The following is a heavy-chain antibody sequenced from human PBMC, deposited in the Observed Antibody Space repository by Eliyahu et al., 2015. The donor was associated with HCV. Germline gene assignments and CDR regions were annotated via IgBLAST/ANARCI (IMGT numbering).Heavy chain of an antibody. Sequence: QVQLVESGGGLVKPGGSLRLSCAGSGFTFSXNYMSWIRQAPGKGLGWVSYIGRSGDTIYYADSVKGRFTISRDNAKNSMFLQMNSLRAEDTAVYYCARVSITIFGVVRYFDYWGQGTLVTVSS. V-gene: IGHV3-11*01. CDR1: GFTFSXNY. D-gene: IGHD3-3*01. CDR3: ARVSITIFGVVRYFDY. CDR2: IGRSGDTI. J-gene: IGHJ4*02.